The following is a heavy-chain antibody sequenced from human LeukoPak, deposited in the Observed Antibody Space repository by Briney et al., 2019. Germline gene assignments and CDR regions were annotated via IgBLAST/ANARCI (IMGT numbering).Heavy chain of an antibody. CDR1: GGSISSYY. CDR2: IYHSGST. CDR3: ARHRRITIFGVVIYPNWFDP. V-gene: IGHV4-59*08. Sequence: SETLSLTCTVSGGSISSYYWSWIRQPPGKGLEWIGSIYHSGSTYYNPSLKSRVTISVDTSKNQFSLKLSSVTAADTAVYYCARHRRITIFGVVIYPNWFDPWGQGTLVTVSS. D-gene: IGHD3-3*01. J-gene: IGHJ5*02.